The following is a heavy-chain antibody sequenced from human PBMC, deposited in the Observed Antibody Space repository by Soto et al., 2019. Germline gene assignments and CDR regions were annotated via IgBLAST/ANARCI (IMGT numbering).Heavy chain of an antibody. Sequence: EVQLVESGGGLVQPGGSRRAPCAPSGSPFSANWCHWFPKPPGKGLGWFSRINSDGSGTSYADSVKGRFTISRDNAKNTLYLQMNSLRAEDTAIYYCARRGAVAGLHYWGQGTLVTVSS. J-gene: IGHJ4*02. V-gene: IGHV3-74*01. CDR3: ARRGAVAGLHY. CDR1: GSPFSANW. CDR2: INSDGSGT. D-gene: IGHD6-19*01.